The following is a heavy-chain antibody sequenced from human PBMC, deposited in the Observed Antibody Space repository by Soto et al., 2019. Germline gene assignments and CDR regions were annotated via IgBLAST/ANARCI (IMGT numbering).Heavy chain of an antibody. D-gene: IGHD2-15*01. Sequence: PGGSLRLSCAVSGLTFSLYGMHWVRQAPGKGPEWVAFISYEGRNKYYADSVKGRFTISRDNSKNTLSLQLDSLRPEDTAVYYCAKGRDSTLLRWQYFDNWGQGTQVTVSS. CDR1: GLTFSLYG. V-gene: IGHV3-30*18. J-gene: IGHJ4*02. CDR2: ISYEGRNK. CDR3: AKGRDSTLLRWQYFDN.